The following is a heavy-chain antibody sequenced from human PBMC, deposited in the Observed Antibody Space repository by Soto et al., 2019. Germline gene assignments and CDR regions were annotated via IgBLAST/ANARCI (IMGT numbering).Heavy chain of an antibody. V-gene: IGHV1-8*01. CDR2: MNPNSGNT. CDR3: ARGPQYDFWTPHYYYYMDV. CDR1: GYTFTSYD. D-gene: IGHD3-3*01. J-gene: IGHJ6*03. Sequence: QVQLVQSGAEVKKPGASVKVSCKASGYTFTSYDINWVRQATGQGLEWMGWMNPNSGNTGYAQKFQGRVTMTRNTSISTAYMELSSLRSEDTDVYYCARGPQYDFWTPHYYYYMDVWGKGTTVTVSS.